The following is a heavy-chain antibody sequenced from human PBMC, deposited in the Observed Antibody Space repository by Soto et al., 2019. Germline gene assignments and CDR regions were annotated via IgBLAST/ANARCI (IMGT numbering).Heavy chain of an antibody. Sequence: PWGSLRLSCAASGFTFISYGIHCCRHAPCKGLEWVAVISYDGSNKYYADSVKGRFTISRDNSKNTLYLQMNSLRAEDTAVYYCAKVGSLSGHYDFWSGSGWFDPWGQGTLVTVSS. V-gene: IGHV3-30*18. J-gene: IGHJ5*02. CDR2: ISYDGSNK. D-gene: IGHD3-3*01. CDR1: GFTFISYG. CDR3: AKVGSLSGHYDFWSGSGWFDP.